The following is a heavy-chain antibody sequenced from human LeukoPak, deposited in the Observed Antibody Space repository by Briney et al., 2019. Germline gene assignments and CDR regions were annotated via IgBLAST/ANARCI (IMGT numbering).Heavy chain of an antibody. CDR1: GYTLTSYY. V-gene: IGHV1-2*06. Sequence: ASVKVSCKASGYTLTSYYLHWVQQAPGQGLEWMGRINPNSGDTNYAQNFQGRVTMTRDTSISTAYMELSRLRSDDTAVYYCARDYCSSTSCLFDYWGQGTLVTVSS. J-gene: IGHJ4*02. D-gene: IGHD2-2*01. CDR3: ARDYCSSTSCLFDY. CDR2: INPNSGDT.